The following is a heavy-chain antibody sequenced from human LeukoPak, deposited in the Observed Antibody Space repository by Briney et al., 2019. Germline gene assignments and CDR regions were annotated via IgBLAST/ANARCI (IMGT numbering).Heavy chain of an antibody. D-gene: IGHD5-24*01. CDR2: ISAYNGNT. J-gene: IGHJ4*02. V-gene: IGHV1-18*01. Sequence: VASLKVSCKASGYTFTSYGISWVRQPPGQVLEWMGWISAYNGNTNYAQKLQGRVTMTTDTSTSTAYMELRSLRSDDPAVYYCARALHGPRDYWGQGTLVTVSS. CDR1: GYTFTSYG. CDR3: ARALHGPRDY.